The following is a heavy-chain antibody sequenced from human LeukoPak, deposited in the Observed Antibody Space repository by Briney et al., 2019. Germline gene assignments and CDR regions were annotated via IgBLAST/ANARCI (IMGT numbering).Heavy chain of an antibody. J-gene: IGHJ4*02. V-gene: IGHV1-69*01. Sequence: GASVRVSCKASGGTFSSYAISWVRQAPGKGLEWMSCISPIFGTANYAQTFKGRVTITADESTSTAYMELSSLRSEDTAVYYCARNYGDYVGPFDYWGQGTLVTVSS. CDR1: GGTFSSYA. CDR3: ARNYGDYVGPFDY. D-gene: IGHD4-17*01. CDR2: ISPIFGTA.